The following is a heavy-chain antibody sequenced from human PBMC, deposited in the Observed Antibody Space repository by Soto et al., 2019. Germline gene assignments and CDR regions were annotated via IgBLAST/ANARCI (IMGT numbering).Heavy chain of an antibody. J-gene: IGHJ4*02. V-gene: IGHV4-31*03. CDR2: IYYSGST. CDR1: GGSISSGGYY. Sequence: QVQLQESGPGLVKPSQTLSLTCTVSGGSISSGGYYWSWIRQHPGKGLEWIGSIYYSGSTYYNPSLKSRVTISVDTSKNQFSLKLSSVTAADTAVYYCAREGYYYGSGSQREKNEYFDYWGQGTLVTVSS. CDR3: AREGYYYGSGSQREKNEYFDY. D-gene: IGHD3-10*01.